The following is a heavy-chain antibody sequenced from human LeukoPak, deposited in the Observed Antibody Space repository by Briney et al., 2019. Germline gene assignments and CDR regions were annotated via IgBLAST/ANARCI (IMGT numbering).Heavy chain of an antibody. CDR3: ARVFGYYYYFDY. V-gene: IGHV4-59*01. CDR2: IYYSGST. D-gene: IGHD3-22*01. Sequence: SETLSLTCTVSGGSISSYYWSWIRQPPGKGLEWTGYIYYSGSTNYNPSLKSRVTISVDTSKNQFSLKLSSVTAADTAVYYCARVFGYYYYFDYWGQGTLVTVSS. CDR1: GGSISSYY. J-gene: IGHJ4*02.